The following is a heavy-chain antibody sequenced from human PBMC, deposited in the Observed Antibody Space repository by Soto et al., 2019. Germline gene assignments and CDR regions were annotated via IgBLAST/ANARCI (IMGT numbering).Heavy chain of an antibody. Sequence: WGSLRLSCAACGFTFSSYSMNWVRQAPGKGLEWVSYISSSSTIYYADSVKGRFTISRDNAKNSLYLQMNSLRAEDTAVYYCARDRFDLQTIAHIDVWGKAITVTVSS. CDR2: ISSSSTI. CDR3: ARDRFDLQTIAHIDV. D-gene: IGHD3-9*01. J-gene: IGHJ6*03. V-gene: IGHV3-48*01. CDR1: GFTFSSYS.